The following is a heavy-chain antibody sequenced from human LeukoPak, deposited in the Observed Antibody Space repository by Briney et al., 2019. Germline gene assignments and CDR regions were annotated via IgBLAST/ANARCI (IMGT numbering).Heavy chain of an antibody. J-gene: IGHJ1*01. D-gene: IGHD6-13*01. Sequence: VASVKVSCKASGGTFSSYAISWVRQAPGQGLEWMGGIIPIFGTANYAQKFQGRVTITADESTSTAYMELSSLRSEDTAVYYCAREHRAAAGPGEKYFQHWGQGTLVTVSS. V-gene: IGHV1-69*01. CDR1: GGTFSSYA. CDR3: AREHRAAAGPGEKYFQH. CDR2: IIPIFGTA.